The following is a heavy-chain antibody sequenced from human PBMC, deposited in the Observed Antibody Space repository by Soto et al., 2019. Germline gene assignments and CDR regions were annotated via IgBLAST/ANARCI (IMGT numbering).Heavy chain of an antibody. D-gene: IGHD3-22*01. Sequence: GASVKVSCKASGGTFSSYSISWVLQAPGQGLEWMGGIIPIFGTANYAQKFHGRVTITADESTSTAYMELSSLRSEDTAVYYCARAPGGDDSSGYYYFGAFDIWGQGTMVTVSS. CDR1: GGTFSSYS. V-gene: IGHV1-69*13. CDR2: IIPIFGTA. J-gene: IGHJ3*02. CDR3: ARAPGGDDSSGYYYFGAFDI.